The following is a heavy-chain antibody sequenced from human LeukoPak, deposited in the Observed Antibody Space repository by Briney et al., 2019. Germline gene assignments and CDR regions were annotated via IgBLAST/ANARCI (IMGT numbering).Heavy chain of an antibody. J-gene: IGHJ3*02. CDR3: ARDQWETVDAFDI. CDR1: GFTFSSYS. D-gene: IGHD1-26*01. V-gene: IGHV3-21*01. Sequence: GGSLRLSCAASGFTFSSYSMNWLRQAPGKGLEWVSSISSSSSYIYYADSVKGRFTISRDNAKNSLYLQMNSLRTEDTAVYYCARDQWETVDAFDIWGQGTMVTVSS. CDR2: ISSSSSYI.